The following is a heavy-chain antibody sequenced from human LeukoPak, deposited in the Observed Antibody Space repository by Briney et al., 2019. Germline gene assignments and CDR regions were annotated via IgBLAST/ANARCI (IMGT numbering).Heavy chain of an antibody. CDR2: IYYSGST. V-gene: IGHV4-59*01. CDR3: ARDVKFYYDSSGYYRGFDY. CDR1: GGSISSYY. D-gene: IGHD3-22*01. Sequence: NSSETLSPTCTVSGGSISSYYWSWIRQPPGKGLEWIGYIYYSGSTNYNPSLKSRVTISVDTAKNQFSLKLSSVTAADTAVYYYARDVKFYYDSSGYYRGFDYWGQGTLVTVSS. J-gene: IGHJ4*02.